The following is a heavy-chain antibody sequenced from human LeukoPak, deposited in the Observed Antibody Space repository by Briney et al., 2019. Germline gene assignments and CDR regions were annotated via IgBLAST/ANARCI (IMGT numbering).Heavy chain of an antibody. D-gene: IGHD5-24*01. CDR1: GGSISSSNNY. Sequence: SETLSLPCTVCGGSISSSNNYWGWIRQPPGKGLEWIGSIFYSGITYYNPSLTSLKSRVTISVDTSKHQFSLKVTSVTAADTAVYYCATVEVGERAITHWGPATLVTVSS. V-gene: IGHV4-39*01. CDR2: IFYSGIT. CDR3: ATVEVGERAITH. J-gene: IGHJ4*02.